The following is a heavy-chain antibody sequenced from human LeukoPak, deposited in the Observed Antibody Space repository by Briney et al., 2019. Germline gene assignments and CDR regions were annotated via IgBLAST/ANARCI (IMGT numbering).Heavy chain of an antibody. CDR3: LYFWSGSSLVDY. CDR1: GFTFSNAW. V-gene: IGHV3-15*01. D-gene: IGHD3-3*01. CDR2: IKSKTDGGTT. J-gene: IGHJ4*02. Sequence: GGSLRLSCAAAGFTFSNAWMSWVRQAPGKGLEWVGRIKSKTDGGTTDYAAPVKGRFTISRDDSKNTLYLQMYSLKTEDTAMYYCLYFWSGSSLVDYWGQGTLVTVSS.